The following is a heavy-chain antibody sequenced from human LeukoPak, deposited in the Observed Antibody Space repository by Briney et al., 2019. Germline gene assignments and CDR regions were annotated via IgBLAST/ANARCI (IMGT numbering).Heavy chain of an antibody. J-gene: IGHJ6*02. CDR1: GGSIISYY. D-gene: IGHD2-2*01. CDR2: IYYSGST. CDR3: ARHPIERYCSSTSCHYYYHGMDV. V-gene: IGHV4-59*08. Sequence: PSETLSLTCTVSGGSIISYYWSWIRQPLGKGLEWIGYIYYSGSTNSNPSLKRRVTISVDTSKNQFSLKLSSVTAADTAVYYCARHPIERYCSSTSCHYYYHGMDVWGQGTTVTVSS.